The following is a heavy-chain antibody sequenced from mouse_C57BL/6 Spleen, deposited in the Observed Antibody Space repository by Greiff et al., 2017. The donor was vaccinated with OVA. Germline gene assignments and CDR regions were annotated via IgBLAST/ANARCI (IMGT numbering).Heavy chain of an antibody. D-gene: IGHD2-3*01. J-gene: IGHJ2*01. V-gene: IGHV1-64*01. CDR3: ARSHDHRRDYFDY. CDR1: GYTFTSYW. Sequence: QVQLQQPGAELVKPGASVKLSCKASGYTFTSYWMHWVKQRPGQGLEWIGMIHPNSGSTNYNEKFKSKATLTVDKSSSTAYMQLSSLTSEDSAVYYCARSHDHRRDYFDYWGQGTTLTVSS. CDR2: IHPNSGST.